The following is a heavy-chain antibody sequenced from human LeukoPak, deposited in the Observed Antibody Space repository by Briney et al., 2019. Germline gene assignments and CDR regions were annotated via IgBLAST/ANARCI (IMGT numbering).Heavy chain of an antibody. CDR1: AGSLSSYY. CDR2: IYYSGST. D-gene: IGHD3-10*01. J-gene: IGHJ4*02. CDR3: AGSITMVRVDY. V-gene: IGHV4-59*01. Sequence: SETMSPTCTVSAGSLSSYYWSWNRHPPEKVLEWIGYIYYSGSTNYNPSLKSRVTISVDTPKNQSTLSLPSWTAADTAVYYCAGSITMVRVDYWGQGTLVTVSS.